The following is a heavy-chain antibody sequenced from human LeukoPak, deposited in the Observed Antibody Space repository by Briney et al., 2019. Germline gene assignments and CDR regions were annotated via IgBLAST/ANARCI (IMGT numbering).Heavy chain of an antibody. V-gene: IGHV3-23*01. CDR3: ARERRDYDFWSGFNWFDP. J-gene: IGHJ5*02. CDR2: ISGSGGST. CDR1: GFTFSSYA. Sequence: PGGSLRLSCAASGFTFSSYAMSWVRQAPGKGLEWVSAISGSGGSTYYADSVKGRFTISRDNAKNSLYLQMNSLRAEDTAVYYCARERRDYDFWSGFNWFDPWGQGTLVTVSS. D-gene: IGHD3-3*01.